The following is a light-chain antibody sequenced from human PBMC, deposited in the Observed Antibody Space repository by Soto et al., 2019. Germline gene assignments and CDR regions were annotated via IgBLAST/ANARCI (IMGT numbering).Light chain of an antibody. V-gene: IGKV1D-12*01. CDR2: AAT. CDR1: ESVGNW. J-gene: IGKJ4*01. Sequence: DIPMTQSPSSLSASVGDRITITCRAHESVGNWLAWYQQKPGKAPKLLIYAATTLQSGVPSRFSGSRSGTVFSLTVSSLQPEDFATYYCQQANSFPLSFGGGTKVEIK. CDR3: QQANSFPLS.